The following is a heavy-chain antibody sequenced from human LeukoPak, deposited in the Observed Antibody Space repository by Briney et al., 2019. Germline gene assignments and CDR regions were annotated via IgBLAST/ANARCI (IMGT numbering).Heavy chain of an antibody. CDR3: AGGGDCSGGSCPHDY. D-gene: IGHD2-15*01. CDR2: IYYSGST. Sequence: PSETLSLTCAVSGGSISSGGYYWSWIRQPPGKGLEWIGYIYYSGSTNYNPSLKSRVTISVDTSKNQFSLKLSSVTAADTAVYYCAGGGDCSGGSCPHDYWGQGTLVTVSP. CDR1: GGSISSGGYY. V-gene: IGHV4-61*08. J-gene: IGHJ4*02.